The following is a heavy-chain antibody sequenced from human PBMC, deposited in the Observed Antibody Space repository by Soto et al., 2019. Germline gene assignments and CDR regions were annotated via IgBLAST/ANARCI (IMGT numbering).Heavy chain of an antibody. CDR3: ARVWGYGAQRYFDY. V-gene: IGHV4-30-2*01. D-gene: IGHD4-17*01. CDR1: GGSISSGGYS. CDR2: IYHSGST. J-gene: IGHJ4*02. Sequence: PSETLSLTCAVSGGSISSGGYSWSWIRQPPGKGLEWIGYIYHSGSTYYNPSLKSRVTISVDRSKNQLSLKLSSVTAADTAVYYCARVWGYGAQRYFDYWGQGTLVTVSS.